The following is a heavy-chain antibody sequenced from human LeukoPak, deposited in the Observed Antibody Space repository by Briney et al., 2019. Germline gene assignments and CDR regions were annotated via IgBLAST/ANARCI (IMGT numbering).Heavy chain of an antibody. CDR1: GFTFSSYS. D-gene: IGHD3-22*01. J-gene: IGHJ6*03. CDR2: ISSSSSYI. CDR3: ARDSYYYDSSGKTGYYMDV. V-gene: IGHV3-21*01. Sequence: GGPLRLSCAASGFTFSSYSMNWVRQAPGKGLEWVSSISSSSSYIYYADSVKGRFTISRDNAKNSLYLQMNSLRAEDTAVYYCARDSYYYDSSGKTGYYMDVWGKGTTVTVSS.